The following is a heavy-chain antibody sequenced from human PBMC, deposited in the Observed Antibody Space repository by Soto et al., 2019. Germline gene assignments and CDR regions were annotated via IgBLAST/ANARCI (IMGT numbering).Heavy chain of an antibody. Sequence: PGGSLRLSCASSGFTFASYTMNWVRQAPGKGLEWVSSISSSSSYTYYAHSVKGRFTISRDNAKNSLSLQMNSLRAEDTAVYYCASLGGYCSGGSCYPDYYGLDVWGQGTTVTVSS. CDR1: GFTFASYT. CDR3: ASLGGYCSGGSCYPDYYGLDV. V-gene: IGHV3-21*01. D-gene: IGHD2-15*01. J-gene: IGHJ6*02. CDR2: ISSSSSYT.